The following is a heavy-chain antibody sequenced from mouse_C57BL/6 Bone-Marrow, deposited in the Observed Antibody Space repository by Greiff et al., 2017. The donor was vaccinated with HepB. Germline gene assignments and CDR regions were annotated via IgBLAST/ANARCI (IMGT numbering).Heavy chain of an antibody. J-gene: IGHJ3*01. V-gene: IGHV1-50*01. D-gene: IGHD2-3*01. CDR1: GYTFTSYW. CDR2: IDPSDSYT. CDR3: ARDGYYVGFAY. Sequence: QVQLQQPGAELVKPGASVKLSCKASGYTFTSYWMQWVKQRPGQGLEWIGEIDPSDSYTNYNQKFKGKATLTVDTSSSTAYMQLSSLTSEDSAVDYCARDGYYVGFAYWGQATLVTVSA.